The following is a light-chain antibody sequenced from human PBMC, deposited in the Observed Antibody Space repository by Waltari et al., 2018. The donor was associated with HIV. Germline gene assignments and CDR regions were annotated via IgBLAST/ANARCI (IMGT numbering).Light chain of an antibody. CDR2: RNN. CDR3: AAWDDSLSGWV. J-gene: IGLJ3*02. Sequence: QSVLPQPPSASGTPGHRVTMSCSGDSSNIRYNYVYWYQHLPGTAPKLLIYRNNQRPSGVPGRFSGSKSGTSASLAISGLRSEDEADYYCAAWDDSLSGWVFGGGTKLTVL. CDR1: SSNIRYNY. V-gene: IGLV1-47*01.